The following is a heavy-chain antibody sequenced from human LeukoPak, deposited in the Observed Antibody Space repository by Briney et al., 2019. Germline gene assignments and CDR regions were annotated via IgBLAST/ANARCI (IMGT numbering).Heavy chain of an antibody. Sequence: GGSLRLSCAASGFTITNFVMSWVRQAPGKGLEWISYIDGGALSTYYADSVKGRFTISRDNSKNTLYLQMNSLGAEDTAIYYCAKGDYGGNSGSFFDYWGQGTLVTVSS. CDR2: IDGGALST. CDR3: AKGDYGGNSGSFFDY. CDR1: GFTITNFV. V-gene: IGHV3-23*01. J-gene: IGHJ4*02. D-gene: IGHD4-23*01.